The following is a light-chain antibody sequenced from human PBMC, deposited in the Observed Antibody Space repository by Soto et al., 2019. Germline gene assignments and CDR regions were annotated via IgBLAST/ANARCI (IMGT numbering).Light chain of an antibody. Sequence: QSALTQPPSVSGAPGQRVTISCTGNTSNIGAGYDVHWYQQVPGTAPKLLIYGNTNRPSGVPDRFSGSKSGTSASLAITGLQAEDEADYYCQSYDSSLSGYVVFGGGTKVTVL. J-gene: IGLJ2*01. CDR3: QSYDSSLSGYVV. V-gene: IGLV1-40*01. CDR2: GNT. CDR1: TSNIGAGYD.